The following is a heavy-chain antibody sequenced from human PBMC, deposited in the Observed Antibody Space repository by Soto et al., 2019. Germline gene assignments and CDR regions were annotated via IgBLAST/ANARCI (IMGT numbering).Heavy chain of an antibody. V-gene: IGHV4-61*01. CDR3: ARIYGGWGYFLHYFGY. CDR2: IYYSWST. J-gene: IGHJ4*02. D-gene: IGHD6-19*01. Sequence: QVQLQESGPGLVKPSETLSLTCTVSGGSVSSDSYYWSWIRQPPGKGLERIGYIYYSWSTNYNPSLKSRVTILVDTSKNQFSLKLSSVTAADTSVYYCARIYGGWGYFLHYFGYWGQGTLVTVSS. CDR1: GGSVSSDSYY.